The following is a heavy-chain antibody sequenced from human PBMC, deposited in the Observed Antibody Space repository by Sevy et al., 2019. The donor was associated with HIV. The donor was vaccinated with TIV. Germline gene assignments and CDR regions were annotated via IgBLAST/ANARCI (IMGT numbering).Heavy chain of an antibody. CDR2: ISYDGSNK. J-gene: IGHJ6*02. CDR3: ASMEGYSYGYKDRPWYYYYYGMDV. Sequence: GGCLRLSCAASGFTFSSYAMHWVRQAPGKGLEWVAVISYDGSNKYYADSVKGRFTISRDNSKNTLYLQMNSLRAEDTAVYYCASMEGYSYGYKDRPWYYYYYGMDVWGQGTTVTVSS. CDR1: GFTFSSYA. D-gene: IGHD5-18*01. V-gene: IGHV3-30*04.